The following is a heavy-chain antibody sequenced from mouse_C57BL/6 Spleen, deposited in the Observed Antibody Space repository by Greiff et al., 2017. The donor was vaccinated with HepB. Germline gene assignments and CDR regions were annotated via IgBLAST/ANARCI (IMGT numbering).Heavy chain of an antibody. CDR3: ARSGYYGSQFAY. J-gene: IGHJ3*01. D-gene: IGHD1-1*01. CDR2: IYPRSGNT. Sequence: QVQLQQSGAELARPGASVKLSCKASGYTFTSYGISWVKQRTGQGLEWIGEIYPRSGNTYYNEKFKGKATLTAEKSSSTAYMELRSLTSEDSAVYFCARSGYYGSQFAYWGQGTLVTVSA. V-gene: IGHV1-81*01. CDR1: GYTFTSYG.